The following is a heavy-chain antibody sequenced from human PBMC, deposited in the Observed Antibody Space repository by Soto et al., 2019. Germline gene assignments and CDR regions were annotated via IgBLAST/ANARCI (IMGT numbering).Heavy chain of an antibody. CDR2: IFDAATA. J-gene: IGHJ6*02. CDR1: GESVGRGTNY. CDR3: ARDRRGRADGFLYYYGMEV. V-gene: IGHV4-61*01. Sequence: QVQLRESGPGLMKPSGTLSLICSVSGESVGRGTNYWSWVRQAPGRGLEWIGYIFDAATAIYNPSFESRVSISLDAAKNQVSLKLTSVTAADTAIYYCARDRRGRADGFLYYYGMEVWGQGTSVTVSS. D-gene: IGHD6-13*01.